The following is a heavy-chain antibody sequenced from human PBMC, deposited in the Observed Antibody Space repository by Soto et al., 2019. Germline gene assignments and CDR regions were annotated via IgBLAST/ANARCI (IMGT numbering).Heavy chain of an antibody. CDR1: GGSLSRCGYS. CDR2: LYHRGST. V-gene: IGHV4-30-2*01. J-gene: IGHJ4*02. Sequence: SETLSLTRAVSGGSLSRCGYSWSWILQPPRKGLEWIGYLYHRGSTYYNPSLKSRVTISVDRCKNQFSLKLNSVTAADTAVYYCARVHRLWGQGTLVTVSS. CDR3: ARVHRL.